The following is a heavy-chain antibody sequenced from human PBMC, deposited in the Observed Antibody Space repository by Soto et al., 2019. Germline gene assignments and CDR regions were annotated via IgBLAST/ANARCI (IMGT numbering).Heavy chain of an antibody. CDR2: ISSSSSYI. J-gene: IGHJ2*01. V-gene: IGHV3-21*01. Sequence: EVQLVESGGGLVKPGGSLRLSCAASGFTFSSYSMNWVRQAPGKGLEWVSSISSSSSYIYYADSVKGRFTISRDNAKNPRYRKMNSLGAEDTAVYYWSRDGGRRGGGYFDLWGRGTLVTVSS. CDR3: SRDGGRRGGGYFDL. CDR1: GFTFSSYS. D-gene: IGHD3-16*01.